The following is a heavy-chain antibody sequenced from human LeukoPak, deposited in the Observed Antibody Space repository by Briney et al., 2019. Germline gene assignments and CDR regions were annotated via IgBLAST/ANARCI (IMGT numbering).Heavy chain of an antibody. CDR3: AREPPDY. CDR1: GGSISSYY. J-gene: IGHJ4*02. CDR2: INHSGST. V-gene: IGHV4-34*01. Sequence: PPETLSPTCTVSGGSISSYYWSWIRQPPGKGLEWIGEINHSGSTNYNPSLKSRVTISVDTSKNQFSLKLSSVTAADTAVYYCAREPPDYWGQGTLVTVSS.